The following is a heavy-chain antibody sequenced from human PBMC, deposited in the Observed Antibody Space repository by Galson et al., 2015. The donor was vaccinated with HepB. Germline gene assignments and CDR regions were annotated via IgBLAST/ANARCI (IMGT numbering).Heavy chain of an antibody. V-gene: IGHV3-49*03. Sequence: SLRLSCAASGFTFGDYAMSWFRQAPGKGLEWVGFIRSKAYGGTTEYAASVKGRFTISRDDSKSIAYLQMNSLKTEDTAVYYCTRERGQAGYYWDAFDIWGQGTMVTGSS. J-gene: IGHJ3*02. CDR2: IRSKAYGGTT. D-gene: IGHD1-20*01. CDR1: GFTFGDYA. CDR3: TRERGQAGYYWDAFDI.